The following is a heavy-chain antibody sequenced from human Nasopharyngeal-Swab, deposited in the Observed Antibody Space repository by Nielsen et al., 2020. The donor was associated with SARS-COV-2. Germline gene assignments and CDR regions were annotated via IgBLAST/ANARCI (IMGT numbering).Heavy chain of an antibody. D-gene: IGHD7-27*01. J-gene: IGHJ4*02. CDR3: AKDAVTGEVDY. CDR1: GFTFSSYA. V-gene: IGHV3-23*01. CDR2: ISGSGGST. Sequence: GESLKISCAASGFTFSSYAMSWVRQAPGKGLEWVSAISGSGGSTYYAASVKGRFTISRDNSKNTLYLQMNSLRAEDTAVYYCAKDAVTGEVDYWGQGTLVTVSS.